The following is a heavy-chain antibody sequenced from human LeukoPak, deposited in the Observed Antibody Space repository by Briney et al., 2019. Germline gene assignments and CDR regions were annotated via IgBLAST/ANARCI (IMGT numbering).Heavy chain of an antibody. CDR1: GYSISSGYY. J-gene: IGHJ4*02. V-gene: IGHV4-38-2*02. CDR3: ARIGWFGELLFDY. Sequence: SETLSLTCTVSGYSISSGYYWGWIRQPPGKGLEWIGSIYHSGSTYYNPSLKSRVTISVDTSKNQFPLKLSSVTAADTAVYYCARIGWFGELLFDYWGQGTLVTVSS. CDR2: IYHSGST. D-gene: IGHD3-10*01.